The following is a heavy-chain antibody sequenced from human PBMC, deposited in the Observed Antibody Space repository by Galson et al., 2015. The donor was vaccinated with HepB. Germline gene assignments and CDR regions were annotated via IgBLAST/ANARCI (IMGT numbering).Heavy chain of an antibody. CDR2: IWYDGSNK. J-gene: IGHJ4*02. V-gene: IGHV3-33*01. CDR1: GFTFSSYG. Sequence: SLRLSCAASGFTFSSYGMHWVRQAPGKGLEWVAVIWYDGSNKYYADSVKGRFTISRDNSKNTLYLQMNSLRAEDTAVYYCASDSGYERAFLDYWGQGTLVTVSS. D-gene: IGHD5-12*01. CDR3: ASDSGYERAFLDY.